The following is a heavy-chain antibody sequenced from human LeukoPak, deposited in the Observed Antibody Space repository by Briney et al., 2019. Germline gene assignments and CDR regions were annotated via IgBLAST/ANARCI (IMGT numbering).Heavy chain of an antibody. V-gene: IGHV3-74*01. J-gene: IGHJ4*02. CDR2: ISPDGSTT. Sequence: GGSLRLSCAASGFTFSSYWMHWVRQAPGKGLVWFSRISPDGSTTGHADSVKGRFTISRDNAKNTLYLQMNSLRAEDTAMYYCVRAIGLDFDFWGQGTLVTVSS. D-gene: IGHD2/OR15-2a*01. CDR1: GFTFSSYW. CDR3: VRAIGLDFDF.